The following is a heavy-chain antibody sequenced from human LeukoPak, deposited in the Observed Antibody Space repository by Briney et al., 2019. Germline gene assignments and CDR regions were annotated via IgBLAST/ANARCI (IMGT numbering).Heavy chain of an antibody. J-gene: IGHJ4*02. D-gene: IGHD6-13*01. CDR2: IKQDGSEK. CDR3: ARTQQLVFDY. CDR1: GFTFSRHW. Sequence: GGSLRLSCAASGFTFSRHWMSWVRQAPGKGLEWVANIKQDGSEKYYVDSVKGRFTISRDNAKNSLYLQMNSLRVEDTAVYYCARTQQLVFDYWGQGSLVTVPS. V-gene: IGHV3-7*01.